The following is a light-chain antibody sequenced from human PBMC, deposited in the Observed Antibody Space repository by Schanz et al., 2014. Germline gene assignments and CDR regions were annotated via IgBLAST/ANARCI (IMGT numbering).Light chain of an antibody. J-gene: IGKJ4*01. CDR1: QSVSSY. Sequence: EIVMTQSPATLSLSPGERATLSCRASQSVSSYLAWYQQKPGQAPRLLIYGASSRATGIPDRFSGSGSGTDFTLTISRLEPEDLAVYYCQQRTSWPLTFGGGTKVEIK. V-gene: IGKV3-11*01. CDR3: QQRTSWPLT. CDR2: GAS.